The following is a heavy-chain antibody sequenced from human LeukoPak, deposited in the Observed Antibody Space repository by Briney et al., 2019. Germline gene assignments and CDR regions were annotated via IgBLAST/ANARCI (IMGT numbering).Heavy chain of an antibody. CDR3: ARDLHTDYYFDY. Sequence: SVKVSCKASGGTFSSYAISWVRQAPGQGLEWMGRIIPILGIANYAQKFQGRVTITADKSTSTAYMELSSLRPEDTAVYYCARDLHTDYYFDYWGQGTLVTVSS. V-gene: IGHV1-69*04. D-gene: IGHD3/OR15-3a*01. J-gene: IGHJ4*02. CDR1: GGTFSSYA. CDR2: IIPILGIA.